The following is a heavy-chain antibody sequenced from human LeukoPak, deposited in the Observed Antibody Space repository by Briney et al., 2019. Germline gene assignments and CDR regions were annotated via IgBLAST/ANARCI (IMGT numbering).Heavy chain of an antibody. V-gene: IGHV4-59*01. CDR1: GGSISNYW. CDR3: ARGYSSSWNYFDH. Sequence: PSETLSLTCTVSGGSISNYWWSWIRQPPGKGLEWIGYVFDGGGTNYNPSLKSRVTISVDTSKKQFSLKLSSVTAADTAVYYCARGYSSSWNYFDHWGQGTLVTVSS. CDR2: VFDGGGT. D-gene: IGHD6-13*01. J-gene: IGHJ4*02.